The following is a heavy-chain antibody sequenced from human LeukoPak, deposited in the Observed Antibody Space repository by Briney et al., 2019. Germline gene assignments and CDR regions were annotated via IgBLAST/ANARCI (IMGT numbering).Heavy chain of an antibody. Sequence: GGSLRLSCTASGFTFGDYAMSWFRQAPGKGLEWVGFIRSKAYGGTTEYAASVKGRFTISRDDSKSIAYLQMNSLKTEDTAVYYCTRAGGYQPPDYWGQGTLVTVSS. CDR2: IRSKAYGGTT. CDR1: GFTFGDYA. V-gene: IGHV3-49*03. D-gene: IGHD2-2*01. CDR3: TRAGGYQPPDY. J-gene: IGHJ4*02.